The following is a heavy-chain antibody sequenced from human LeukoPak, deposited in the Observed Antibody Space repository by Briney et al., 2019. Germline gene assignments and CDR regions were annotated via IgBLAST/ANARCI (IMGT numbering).Heavy chain of an antibody. J-gene: IGHJ3*01. CDR2: INQDGSEE. CDR1: GFTFRTYW. V-gene: IGHV3-7*01. Sequence: PGGSLTPSCAAPGFTFRTYWMSWIRQPPGNEPEWVADINQDGSEEYYLQSVQGRFTVSRDNAQNAVFLQMTYLRADDTAVYYCARWKMELERDAFDFWGQWTVVTVSS. D-gene: IGHD1-26*01. CDR3: ARWKMELERDAFDF.